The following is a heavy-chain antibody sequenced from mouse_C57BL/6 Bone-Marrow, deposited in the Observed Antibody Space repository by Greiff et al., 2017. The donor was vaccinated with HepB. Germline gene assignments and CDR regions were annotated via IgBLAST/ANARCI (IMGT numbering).Heavy chain of an antibody. V-gene: IGHV7-3*01. CDR1: GFTFTDYY. D-gene: IGHD2-14*01. CDR2: IRNKANGYTT. Sequence: EVMLVESGGGLVQPGGSLSLSCAASGFTFTDYYMSWVRQPPGKALEWLGFIRNKANGYTTEYSASVKGRFTISRDNSQSILYLQMNALRAEDSATYYCARYQDGVPYYYAMDYWGQGTSVTVSS. CDR3: ARYQDGVPYYYAMDY. J-gene: IGHJ4*01.